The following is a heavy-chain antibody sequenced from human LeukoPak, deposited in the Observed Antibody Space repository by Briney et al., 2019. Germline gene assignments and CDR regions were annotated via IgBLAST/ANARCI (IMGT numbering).Heavy chain of an antibody. J-gene: IGHJ4*02. V-gene: IGHV3-33*08. D-gene: IGHD6-13*01. CDR2: IWYDGSNK. CDR3: ARSPISSWGIDY. CDR1: GFTFSSYG. Sequence: GSLRLSCAGSGFTFSSYGMQWVRQAPGKGLEWVAVIWYDGSNKYYADSVKGRFTISRDNSKNTLYLQMNSLRAEDTAVYYCARSPISSWGIDYWGQGTLVTVSS.